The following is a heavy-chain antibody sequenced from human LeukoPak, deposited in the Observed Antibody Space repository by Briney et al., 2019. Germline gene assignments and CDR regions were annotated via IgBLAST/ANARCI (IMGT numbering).Heavy chain of an antibody. CDR3: ARVRSAYSGSYYYYMDV. CDR2: ISSSGSSI. D-gene: IGHD6-6*01. CDR1: EFTFSNYQ. Sequence: GGSLRLSCTASEFTFSNYQMNWVHQAPGKGLEWVSDISSSGSSIYYADSVKGRFTISRDNAKNSLFLQINSLRAEDTAVYYCARVRSAYSGSYYYYMDVWGKGTTVTVSS. V-gene: IGHV3-48*03. J-gene: IGHJ6*03.